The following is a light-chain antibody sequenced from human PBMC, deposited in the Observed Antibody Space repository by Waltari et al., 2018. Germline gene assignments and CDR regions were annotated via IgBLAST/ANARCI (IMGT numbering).Light chain of an antibody. CDR2: EVS. CDR1: SSDVGNYNL. V-gene: IGLV2-23*02. CDR3: CSYAGSGSSVV. J-gene: IGLJ2*01. Sequence: QSALTQPASVSGSPGQSITLSCTGTSSDVGNYNLVSWYQQHPGKAPKLIIYEVSQRPSGVSNRFSGSKSGTTASLTISGLQAEDEADFYCCSYAGSGSSVVFGGWTKLTVL.